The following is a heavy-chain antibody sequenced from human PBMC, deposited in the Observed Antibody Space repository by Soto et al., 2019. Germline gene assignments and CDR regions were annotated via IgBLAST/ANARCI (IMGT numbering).Heavy chain of an antibody. Sequence: ASVKVSCKASGGTFSSYAISCVRQAPGQGLEWMGGIIPIFGTANYAQKFQGRVTITADESTSTAYMELSSLRSENTAVYYCARGPYSSGWYNGGARSDYWGQGTLVTVSS. CDR1: GGTFSSYA. CDR2: IIPIFGTA. V-gene: IGHV1-69*13. J-gene: IGHJ4*02. CDR3: ARGPYSSGWYNGGARSDY. D-gene: IGHD6-19*01.